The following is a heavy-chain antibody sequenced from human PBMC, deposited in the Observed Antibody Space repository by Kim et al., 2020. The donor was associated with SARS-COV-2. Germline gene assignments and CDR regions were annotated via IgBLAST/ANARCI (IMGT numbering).Heavy chain of an antibody. J-gene: IGHJ4*02. V-gene: IGHV1-69*01. Sequence: QKFQGRVTITADESTSTAYMELSSLRSEDTAVYYCASYSYYDFWSGYYDYWGQGTLVTVSS. D-gene: IGHD3-3*01. CDR3: ASYSYYDFWSGYYDY.